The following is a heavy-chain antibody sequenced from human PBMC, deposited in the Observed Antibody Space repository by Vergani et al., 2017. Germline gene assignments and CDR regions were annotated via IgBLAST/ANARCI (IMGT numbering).Heavy chain of an antibody. J-gene: IGHJ6*02. CDR2: IYYSGST. CDR1: GGSISSSSYY. Sequence: QLQLQESGPGLVKPSETLSLTCTVSGGSISSSSYYWGWIRQPPGKGLEWIGSIYYSGSTYYNPSLKSRVTISVDTSKNQFSLKLSSVTAADTAVYYCASRYSSGWDYIGGYYGMDVWGQGTTVTVSS. D-gene: IGHD6-19*01. V-gene: IGHV4-39*01. CDR3: ASRYSSGWDYIGGYYGMDV.